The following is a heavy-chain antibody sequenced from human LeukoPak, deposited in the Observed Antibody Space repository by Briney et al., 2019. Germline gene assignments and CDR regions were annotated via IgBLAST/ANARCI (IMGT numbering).Heavy chain of an antibody. D-gene: IGHD3-16*01. CDR1: GASISSYY. J-gene: IGHJ4*02. Sequence: SETLSLTCTVSGASISSYYWSWIRQPPGKGLEWIGYISSSGSTKYNPSLKSRLTLSTDTSKNQFSLKLSSVTAADTAVYYCARVVDYDYVWGSYSYFDYWGQGTLVTVSS. CDR2: ISSSGST. V-gene: IGHV4-59*08. CDR3: ARVVDYDYVWGSYSYFDY.